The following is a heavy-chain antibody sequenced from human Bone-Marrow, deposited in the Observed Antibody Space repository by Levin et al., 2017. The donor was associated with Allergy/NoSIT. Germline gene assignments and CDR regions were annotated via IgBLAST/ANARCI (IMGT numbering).Heavy chain of an antibody. D-gene: IGHD2-15*01. CDR3: ARQKYCSGDNCYPDWFDT. Sequence: PSETLSLTCTVSGDSISNTNFYWGWIRQSPGKGLEWIGTVHYSESPYHNPSLKSRVSISVDTSKNQLSLKLTSVTAADTALYYCARQKYCSGDNCYPDWFDTWGQGTLVTVSS. CDR2: VHYSESP. CDR1: GDSISNTNFY. V-gene: IGHV4-39*01. J-gene: IGHJ5*02.